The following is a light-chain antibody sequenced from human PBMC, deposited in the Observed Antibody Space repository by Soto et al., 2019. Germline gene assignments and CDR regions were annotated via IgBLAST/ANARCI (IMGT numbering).Light chain of an antibody. J-gene: IGKJ1*01. CDR1: QGISNY. CDR3: QQYDTAPRT. CDR2: AAS. V-gene: IGKV1-27*01. Sequence: DIQMTQSPSSLSASVGDRVTITFRASQGISNYLTWYQQKPGKVPKLLIYAASTLQSGVPSRFSGSGSGTDFTLTISGLQPEDVATYYCQQYDTAPRTFGQGTKVEIK.